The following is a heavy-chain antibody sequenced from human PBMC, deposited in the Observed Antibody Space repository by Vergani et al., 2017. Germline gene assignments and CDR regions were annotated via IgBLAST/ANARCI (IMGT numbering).Heavy chain of an antibody. CDR2: IRYDGSNK. V-gene: IGHV3-30*02. J-gene: IGHJ6*02. CDR3: ARGRPLTGFYYYYGMDV. Sequence: QVQLVESGGGVVQPGGSLRLSCAASGFTFSSYGMHWVRQAPGKGLEWVAFIRYDGSNKYYADSVKGRFTISRDNSKNTLYLQMNSLRAEDTAVYYCARGRPLTGFYYYYGMDVWGQGTTVTVSS. D-gene: IGHD3-10*01. CDR1: GFTFSSYG.